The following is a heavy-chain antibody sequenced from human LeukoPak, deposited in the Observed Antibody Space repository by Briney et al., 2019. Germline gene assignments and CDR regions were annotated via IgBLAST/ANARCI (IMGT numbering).Heavy chain of an antibody. CDR3: ARETKYDILTGFARDAFDI. V-gene: IGHV4-4*07. J-gene: IGHJ3*02. D-gene: IGHD3-9*01. Sequence: PSETLSLTCTVSGGSISSYYWSWIRQPAGKGLEWIGCIYTSGSTNYNPSLKSRVTMSVDTSKNQFSLKLSSVTAADTAVYYCARETKYDILTGFARDAFDIWGQGTMVTVSS. CDR2: IYTSGST. CDR1: GGSISSYY.